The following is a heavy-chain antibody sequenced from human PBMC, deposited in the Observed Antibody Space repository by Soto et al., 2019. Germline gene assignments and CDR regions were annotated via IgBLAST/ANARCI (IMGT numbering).Heavy chain of an antibody. V-gene: IGHV3-15*01. J-gene: IGHJ4*02. CDR3: TTGHY. CDR2: IKDKTDGGTT. Sequence: SVGSLRLSCTASGFTFSNMWMSWVRQAPGKGLEWVGRIKDKTDGGTTDYAAPVKGRFAISRDDSKSRLYLQMNSLKTDDTAVYYCTTGHYWGQGTLVTVSS. CDR1: GFTFSNMW.